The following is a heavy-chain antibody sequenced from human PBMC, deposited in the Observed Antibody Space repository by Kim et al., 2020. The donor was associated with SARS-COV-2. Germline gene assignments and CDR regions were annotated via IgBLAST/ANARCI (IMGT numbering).Heavy chain of an antibody. D-gene: IGHD2-15*01. Sequence: GGSLRLSCAASGFVFRSSGMHWVRQAPGKGLEWVAVIWYDGRGKYYSDSVKGRFTISRDNPKNTLFLQMNSVRAEDTAVYYCAREDYGGNPDYFYGMDVWGQGTTVTVSS. CDR2: IWYDGRGK. V-gene: IGHV3-33*01. J-gene: IGHJ6*02. CDR1: GFVFRSSG. CDR3: AREDYGGNPDYFYGMDV.